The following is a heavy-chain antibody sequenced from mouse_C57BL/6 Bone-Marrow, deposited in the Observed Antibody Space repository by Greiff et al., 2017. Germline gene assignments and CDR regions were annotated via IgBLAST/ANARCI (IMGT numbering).Heavy chain of an antibody. CDR3: ARYDGYYVPYYYAMDY. D-gene: IGHD2-3*01. Sequence: VQLVESGPGLVAPSQSLSITCTVSGFSLTSYAISWVRQPPGKGLEWLGVIWTGGGTNYNSALKSRLSISKDNSKSQVFLKMNRLQTDDTARYYCARYDGYYVPYYYAMDYWGQGTSVTVSS. J-gene: IGHJ4*01. CDR2: IWTGGGT. V-gene: IGHV2-9-1*01. CDR1: GFSLTSYA.